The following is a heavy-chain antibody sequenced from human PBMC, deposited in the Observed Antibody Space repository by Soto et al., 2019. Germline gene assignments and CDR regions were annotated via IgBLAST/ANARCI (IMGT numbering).Heavy chain of an antibody. D-gene: IGHD3-3*01. Sequence: PGGSLRLSCAASGFTFSSYSMNWVRQAPGKGLEWVSSISSSSSYIYYADSVKGRFTISRDNAKNSLYLQMNSLRAEDTAVYYCARESEHVGYYDFWSGYYSVGDFDYWGQGTLVTVSS. V-gene: IGHV3-21*01. CDR3: ARESEHVGYYDFWSGYYSVGDFDY. CDR2: ISSSSSYI. CDR1: GFTFSSYS. J-gene: IGHJ4*02.